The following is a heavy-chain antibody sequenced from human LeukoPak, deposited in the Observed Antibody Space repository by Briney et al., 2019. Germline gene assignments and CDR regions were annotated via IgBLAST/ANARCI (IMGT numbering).Heavy chain of an antibody. CDR2: TSSDLNVK. CDR1: GFTFRNYV. Sequence: GGSLRLSCAASGFTFRNYVIHWVRQAPGKGLEWVAVTSSDLNVKLYADSVKGRSTISRDNSRSTLYLQMNSLRPEDTAIYYCAREGYYGSGSPPSLYFDYWGQGTLVTVSS. CDR3: AREGYYGSGSPPSLYFDY. D-gene: IGHD3-10*01. J-gene: IGHJ4*02. V-gene: IGHV3-30-3*01.